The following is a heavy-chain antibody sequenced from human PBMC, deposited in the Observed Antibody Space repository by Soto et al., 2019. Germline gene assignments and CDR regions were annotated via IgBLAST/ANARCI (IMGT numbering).Heavy chain of an antibody. Sequence: SETLSLTCTVSGGSISGTSFYWGWIRQPPGKGLEWIGNIYHTGRTYYNPSLKSRVTISVDTSKNQFSLKVSSATAADTAVYYCARHSNRNYGLYYFDYWGRGALVTVSS. CDR3: ARHSNRNYGLYYFDY. V-gene: IGHV4-39*01. CDR1: GGSISGTSFY. D-gene: IGHD4-4*01. J-gene: IGHJ4*02. CDR2: IYHTGRT.